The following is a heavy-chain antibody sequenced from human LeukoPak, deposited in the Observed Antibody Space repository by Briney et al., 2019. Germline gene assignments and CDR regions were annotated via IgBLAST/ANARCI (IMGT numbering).Heavy chain of an antibody. CDR2: IIPIFGTA. Sequence: ASVKVSCKASGGTFSSYAISWVRQAPGQGLEWMGGIIPIFGTANYAQKFQGRVTITADESTSTAYMELRSLRSEDTAVYYCARERRWLQLRIPAPFDYWGQGTLVTVSS. D-gene: IGHD5-24*01. V-gene: IGHV1-69*13. J-gene: IGHJ4*02. CDR3: ARERRWLQLRIPAPFDY. CDR1: GGTFSSYA.